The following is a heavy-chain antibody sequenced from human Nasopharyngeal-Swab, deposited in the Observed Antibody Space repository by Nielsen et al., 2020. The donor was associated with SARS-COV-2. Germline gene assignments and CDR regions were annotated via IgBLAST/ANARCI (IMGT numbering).Heavy chain of an antibody. J-gene: IGHJ4*02. V-gene: IGHV4-39*01. Sequence: WIRQHPGKGLEWIGSIYYSGSTYYNPSLKSRVTISVDTSKNQFSLKLSSVTAADTAVYYCARQETGGYQYYFDYWGQGTLVTVSP. CDR2: IYYSGST. CDR3: ARQETGGYQYYFDY. D-gene: IGHD5-12*01.